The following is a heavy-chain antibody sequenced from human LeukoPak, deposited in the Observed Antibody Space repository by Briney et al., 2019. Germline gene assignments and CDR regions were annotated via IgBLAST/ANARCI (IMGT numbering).Heavy chain of an antibody. CDR2: MNPNSGNT. D-gene: IGHD6-13*01. J-gene: IGHJ4*02. Sequence: ASVKVSCKASGYTFTSYDINWVRQATGQGLEWVGWMNPNSGNTGYAQKFQGRVTMTRNTSISAAYMELSSLRSEDTAVYYCARASSYSSSWYRRKAKYYFDYWGQGTLVTVSS. V-gene: IGHV1-8*01. CDR3: ARASSYSSSWYRRKAKYYFDY. CDR1: GYTFTSYD.